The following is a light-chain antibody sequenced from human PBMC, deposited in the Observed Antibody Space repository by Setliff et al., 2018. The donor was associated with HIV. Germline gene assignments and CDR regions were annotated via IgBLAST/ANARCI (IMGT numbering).Light chain of an antibody. CDR1: SSDVGTYNL. V-gene: IGLV2-23*02. CDR2: EVS. CDR3: CSYAGSYV. Sequence: QSALTQPASVSGSPGQSITISCTGTSSDVGTYNLVSWYQQHPGKAPKLMIYEVSKRPSGVSNRFSGSKSGNTASLTISGLHAEDEADYYCCSYAGSYVFGTGTKV. J-gene: IGLJ1*01.